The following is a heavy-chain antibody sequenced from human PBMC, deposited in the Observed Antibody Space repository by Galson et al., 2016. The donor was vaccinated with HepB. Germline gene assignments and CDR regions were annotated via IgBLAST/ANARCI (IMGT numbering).Heavy chain of an antibody. V-gene: IGHV3-33*01. D-gene: IGHD6-19*01. CDR2: IWSDGSNK. Sequence: SLRLSCAASGFAFSSHGLYWVRQAPGKGLEWVSVIWSDGSNKYYADSVKGRFTISRDNSKNTLYLQMNSLRAEDTAVYYCAREGHYSAWFVIDYWGQGTLVTVPS. CDR3: AREGHYSAWFVIDY. J-gene: IGHJ4*02. CDR1: GFAFSSHG.